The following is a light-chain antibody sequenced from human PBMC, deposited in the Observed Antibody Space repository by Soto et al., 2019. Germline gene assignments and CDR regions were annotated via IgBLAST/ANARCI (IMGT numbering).Light chain of an antibody. CDR2: GAS. Sequence: EVVMTQSPVTLSVSPGERATLSCRASQNVNSNLAWYRQKPGQAPRLLIYGASTRATGIPARFSGRGSGTEFPLTISSLQSEDFAIYYCQQYYSWPPLTFGGGTKVEI. J-gene: IGKJ4*01. CDR1: QNVNSN. CDR3: QQYYSWPPLT. V-gene: IGKV3-15*01.